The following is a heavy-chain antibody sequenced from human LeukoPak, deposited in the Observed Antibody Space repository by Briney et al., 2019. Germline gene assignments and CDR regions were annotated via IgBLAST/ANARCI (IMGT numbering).Heavy chain of an antibody. D-gene: IGHD6-13*01. Sequence: PGRSLRLSCAASRFTFSSYGMRWVRQAPGKGLEWVAVISYDGSNKYYADSVKGRFTISRDNSKNTLYLQMNSLRAEDTAVYYCAKVFSSTPPFDYWGQGTLVTVSS. V-gene: IGHV3-30*18. CDR2: ISYDGSNK. J-gene: IGHJ4*02. CDR1: RFTFSSYG. CDR3: AKVFSSTPPFDY.